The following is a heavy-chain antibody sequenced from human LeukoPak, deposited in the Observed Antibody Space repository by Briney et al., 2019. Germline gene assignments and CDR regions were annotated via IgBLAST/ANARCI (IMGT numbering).Heavy chain of an antibody. J-gene: IGHJ4*02. Sequence: SYISRSSHAISYADSVKGRFTISRDNAKNSLYLLMNSLRAEDTAIYYCARDYSYGDSIDYWGQGTLVTVSS. D-gene: IGHD4-17*01. CDR3: ARDYSYGDSIDY. V-gene: IGHV3-48*01. CDR2: ISRSSHAI.